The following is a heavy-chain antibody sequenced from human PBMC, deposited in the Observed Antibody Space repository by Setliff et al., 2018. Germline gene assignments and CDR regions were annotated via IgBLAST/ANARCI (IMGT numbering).Heavy chain of an antibody. CDR1: GYTFTSYG. D-gene: IGHD3-16*01. Sequence: GASVKVSCKASGYTFTSYGFSWVRQAPGQGLEWMGWISVYNGKTKYAQKFQGRVTMTTDTSTRTAYKEVTSLRSDDTAVYYCASEGSYDYYGMDVWGQGTTVTVS. J-gene: IGHJ6*02. CDR3: ASEGSYDYYGMDV. V-gene: IGHV1-18*01. CDR2: ISVYNGKT.